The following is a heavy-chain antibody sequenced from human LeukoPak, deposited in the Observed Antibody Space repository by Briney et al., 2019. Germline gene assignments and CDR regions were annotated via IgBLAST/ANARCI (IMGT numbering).Heavy chain of an antibody. V-gene: IGHV4-34*01. J-gene: IGHJ4*02. CDR1: GESLNGHY. CDR2: GSERGGT. Sequence: PSETLSLTCAVYGESLNGHYWSWLRQSPGKGGEWIGEGSERGGTKFNPSLKSRVTISADTSKNQFSLKLSSVTAADTAVYYCARDSKNVVGVFDYWGQGTLVTVSS. D-gene: IGHD1-26*01. CDR3: ARDSKNVVGVFDY.